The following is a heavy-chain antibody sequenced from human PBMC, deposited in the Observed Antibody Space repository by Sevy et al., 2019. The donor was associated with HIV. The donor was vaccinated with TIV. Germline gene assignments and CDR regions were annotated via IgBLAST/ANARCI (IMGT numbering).Heavy chain of an antibody. J-gene: IGHJ4*02. Sequence: GGSLRLSCSASGFSFSSYEFNWVRQAPGKGLEWVSYISNSGTTISYSDSVKGRFTSSRDNAKKSVYLQMNSLRAEDTAVYYGAKDLPPSATTVAHFDCWGQGTLVTVSS. CDR2: ISNSGTTI. CDR1: GFSFSSYE. CDR3: AKDLPPSATTVAHFDC. V-gene: IGHV3-48*03. D-gene: IGHD4-17*01.